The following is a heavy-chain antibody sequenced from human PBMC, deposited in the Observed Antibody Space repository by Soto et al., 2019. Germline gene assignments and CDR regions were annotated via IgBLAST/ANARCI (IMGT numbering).Heavy chain of an antibody. J-gene: IGHJ4*02. CDR2: IDPSDSQT. CDR1: GYSFAGYW. Sequence: GESLKISCKGSGYSFAGYWITWVRQKPGKGLEWMGRIDPSDSQTYHSPSFRGHVTISVTKSITTVFLQWSSLRASDTAMYYCARQIYDSDTGPNFQYYFDSWGQGSPVTVSS. D-gene: IGHD3-22*01. V-gene: IGHV5-10-1*01. CDR3: ARQIYDSDTGPNFQYYFDS.